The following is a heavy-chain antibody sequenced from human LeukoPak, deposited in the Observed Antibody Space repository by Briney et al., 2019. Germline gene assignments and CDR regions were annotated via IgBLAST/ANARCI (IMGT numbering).Heavy chain of an antibody. CDR3: AKDLAGYSHGDLPYFDY. Sequence: QTGGSLRLSCAASGFTFSSYAMHWVRQAPGMGLEYVSAISSNGGSTYYASSVKGRFTISRDNSKNTLYLQMNSLRAEDTAVYYCAKDLAGYSHGDLPYFDYWGQGTLVTVSS. CDR1: GFTFSSYA. V-gene: IGHV3-64*01. D-gene: IGHD4-17*01. J-gene: IGHJ4*02. CDR2: ISSNGGST.